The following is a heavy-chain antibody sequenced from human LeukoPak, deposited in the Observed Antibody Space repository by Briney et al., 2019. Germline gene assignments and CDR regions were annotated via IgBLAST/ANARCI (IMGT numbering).Heavy chain of an antibody. J-gene: IGHJ4*02. V-gene: IGHV1-58*02. CDR3: TTQNVLTDYWPLWT. D-gene: IGHD3-9*01. CDR2: IVVGSGNT. CDR1: GFTFTSSA. Sequence: GASVKVSCKASGFTFTSSAMQWVRQARGQRLEWIGWIVVGSGNTNYAQKFQERVTITRDMSTSTAYMELSSLRSEDTAVYYCTTQNVLTDYWPLWTWGQGTLVTVSS.